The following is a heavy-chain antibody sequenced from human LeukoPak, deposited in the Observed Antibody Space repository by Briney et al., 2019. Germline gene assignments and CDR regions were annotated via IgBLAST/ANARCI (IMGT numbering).Heavy chain of an antibody. CDR3: VSFYETD. Sequence: GGSLRLSCAASGNYWMHWVRQAPGKGLLWVSHINSDGSWTCYADSVKGRFTISKDNAKNTVYLQMNNLRAEDTAVYYCVSFYETDWGRGTLVAVSS. J-gene: IGHJ4*02. D-gene: IGHD2/OR15-2a*01. CDR2: INSDGSWT. V-gene: IGHV3-74*01. CDR1: GNYW.